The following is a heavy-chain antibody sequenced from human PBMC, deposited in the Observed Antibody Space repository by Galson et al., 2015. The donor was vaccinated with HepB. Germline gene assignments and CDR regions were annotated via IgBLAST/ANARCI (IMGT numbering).Heavy chain of an antibody. V-gene: IGHV1-8*01. CDR2: MNQGTGAA. J-gene: IGHJ4*02. Sequence: SVKASCKASGYSFTTHDLHWLRQAPGQGPEWMGFMNQGTGAAGSSSKFQGRVIMTRDTSISTAYMELTDLTSDDTAYYYCARGRRLGVVIAAHWGQGTLATVSS. D-gene: IGHD2-15*01. CDR3: ARGRRLGVVIAAH. CDR1: GYSFTTHD.